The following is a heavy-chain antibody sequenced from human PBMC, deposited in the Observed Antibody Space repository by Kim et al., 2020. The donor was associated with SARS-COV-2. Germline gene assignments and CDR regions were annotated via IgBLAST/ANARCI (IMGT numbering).Heavy chain of an antibody. CDR2: ISGSGDST. CDR3: AKDSGRNYLWYFDL. J-gene: IGHJ2*01. Sequence: GGSLRLSCAASGFTFSSYAMSWVRQAPGKGLEWVSAISGSGDSTYYADSVKGRFTLSRDNSKNTLYLQMNSLRAEDTAVYYCAKDSGRNYLWYFDLWGRGTLVTVSS. D-gene: IGHD1-26*01. CDR1: GFTFSSYA. V-gene: IGHV3-23*01.